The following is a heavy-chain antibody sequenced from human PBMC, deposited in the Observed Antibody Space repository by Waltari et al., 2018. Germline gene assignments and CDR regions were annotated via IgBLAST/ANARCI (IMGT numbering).Heavy chain of an antibody. Sequence: EVQLVESGGALVKPGGSLRTACALTGFTFTNGWKTWVRQAPGKAREWVGRIKTKVEGETTDYPAPVKGRFSVSRDGSKSTLYLQMNSLEAEDTAVYFCTADPYYNSGGLAFWGQGTLVTVSS. CDR3: TADPYYNSGGLAF. CDR2: IKTKVEGETT. D-gene: IGHD3-22*01. J-gene: IGHJ4*02. CDR1: GFTFTNGW. V-gene: IGHV3-15*07.